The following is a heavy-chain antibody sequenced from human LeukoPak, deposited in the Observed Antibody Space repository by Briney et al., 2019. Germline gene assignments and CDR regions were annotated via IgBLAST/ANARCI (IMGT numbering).Heavy chain of an antibody. CDR3: ARESGLLWFGEHYYMDV. Sequence: SETLSLTCAVYGGSFSGYYWSWIRQPPGKGLEWIGEINHSGSTNYTPSLKSRVTISVDTSKNQFSLKLSSVTAADTAVYYCARESGLLWFGEHYYMDVWGKGTTVTISS. V-gene: IGHV4-34*01. CDR2: INHSGST. J-gene: IGHJ6*03. CDR1: GGSFSGYY. D-gene: IGHD3-10*01.